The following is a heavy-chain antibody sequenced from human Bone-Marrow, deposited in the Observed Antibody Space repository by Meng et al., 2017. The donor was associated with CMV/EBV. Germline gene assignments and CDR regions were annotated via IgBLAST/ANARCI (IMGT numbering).Heavy chain of an antibody. CDR1: GGSFSGYY. CDR3: ARVPPGYCSSTSCLLRPYYYGMDV. Sequence: GSLRLSCAVYGGSFSGYYWSWIRQPPGKGLEWIGEINHSGSTNYNPSLKSRVTISVDTSKNQFSLKLSSVTAADTAVYYCARVPPGYCSSTSCLLRPYYYGMDVWGQGTAVTVSS. CDR2: INHSGST. J-gene: IGHJ6*02. D-gene: IGHD2-2*01. V-gene: IGHV4-34*01.